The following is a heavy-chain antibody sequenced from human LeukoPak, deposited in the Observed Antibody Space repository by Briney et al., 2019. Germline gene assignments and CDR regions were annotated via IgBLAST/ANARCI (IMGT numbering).Heavy chain of an antibody. CDR1: EFTFSSNW. V-gene: IGHV3-7*01. D-gene: IGHD5-24*01. CDR3: ASGSGWRQLY. Sequence: GGSLRLSCVVSEFTFSSNWMNWVRQAPGKGLEWVANIKSDGSEKYYADSVKGRFAISRDNAKNSLYLQMNSLKAEDTAVYYCASGSGWRQLYWGQGTLVTVSP. CDR2: IKSDGSEK. J-gene: IGHJ4*02.